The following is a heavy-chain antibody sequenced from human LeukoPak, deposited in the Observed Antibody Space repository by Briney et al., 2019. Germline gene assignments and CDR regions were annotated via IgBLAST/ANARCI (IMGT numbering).Heavy chain of an antibody. CDR1: GFAFSKYA. V-gene: IGHV3-7*01. J-gene: IGHJ4*02. CDR2: IQQDGSEK. CDR3: ARDRGFSYGIDF. D-gene: IGHD5-18*01. Sequence: PGGSLRLSCAASGFAFSKYAMHWVRQAPGKGLEWVANIQQDGSEKYYVDSVKGRFTISRDNAKKSLFLQVSSLRGEDTAVYYCARDRGFSYGIDFWGQGTLVTVSS.